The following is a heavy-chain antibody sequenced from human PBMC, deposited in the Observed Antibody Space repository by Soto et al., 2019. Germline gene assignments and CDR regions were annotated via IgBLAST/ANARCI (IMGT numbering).Heavy chain of an antibody. CDR2: IYYSGST. CDR3: AREISDPPFFDY. Sequence: SETLSLTCTVSGGSISSGDYYWSWIRQPPGKGLEWIGYIYYSGSTYYNPSLKSRVTISVDTSKNQFSLKLSSVTAADTAVYYCAREISDPPFFDYWGQGTPVTVSS. V-gene: IGHV4-30-4*01. J-gene: IGHJ4*02. CDR1: GGSISSGDYY.